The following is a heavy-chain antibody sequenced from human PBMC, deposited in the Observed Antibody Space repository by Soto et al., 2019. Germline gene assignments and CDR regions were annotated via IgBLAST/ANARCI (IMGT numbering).Heavy chain of an antibody. J-gene: IGHJ3*02. V-gene: IGHV3-9*01. CDR2: ISWNSGSI. D-gene: IGHD1-26*01. CDR1: GFTFDDYA. CDR3: AKTSWDRRAFDI. Sequence: PGGSLRLSCAASGFTFDDYAMHWVRQAPGKGLEWVSGISWNSGSIGYADSVKGRFTISRGNAKNSLYLQMNSLRAEDTALYYCAKTSWDRRAFDIWGQGTMVTVSS.